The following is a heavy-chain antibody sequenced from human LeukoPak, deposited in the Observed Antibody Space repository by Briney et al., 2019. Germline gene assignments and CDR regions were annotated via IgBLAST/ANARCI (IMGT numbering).Heavy chain of an antibody. V-gene: IGHV3-7*04. J-gene: IGHJ4*02. CDR2: ITQDGSEK. D-gene: IGHD3-16*01. CDR1: GFSFSTDW. CDR3: ARGRWGLLGGVF. Sequence: GGSLRLSFAASGFSFSTDWMSWVRQAPGKGLEWVASITQDGSEKYYVDSVKGRFTISRDNAKNSLYLQMNSLRAEDTAVYYCARGRWGLLGGVFWGQGTLVTVSS.